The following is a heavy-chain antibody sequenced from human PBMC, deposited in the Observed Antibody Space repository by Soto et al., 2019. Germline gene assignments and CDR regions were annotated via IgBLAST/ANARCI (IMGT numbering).Heavy chain of an antibody. J-gene: IGHJ6*01. D-gene: IGHD3-10*01. V-gene: IGHV3-23*01. CDR3: ARGDRGGSGSPASYYYSGLDV. Sequence: EVQLLESGGDLVQSGGSLRLSCAASRFTFSNYAMSWVRQAPGKGLEWVSSVSAVGDITYYADSVKGRFTISIDNSNNALFHQMNSMRAEDTALYWSARGDRGGSGSPASYYYSGLDVWGQGTTVTVSS. CDR2: VSAVGDIT. CDR1: RFTFSNYA.